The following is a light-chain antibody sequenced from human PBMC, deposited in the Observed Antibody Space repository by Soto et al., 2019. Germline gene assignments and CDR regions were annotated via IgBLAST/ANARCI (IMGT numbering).Light chain of an antibody. Sequence: EIVMTQSPATLSVSPGERATLSYRASQSVSSNLAWYQQKPGQAPRLLIYGASTRATGIPARFSGSGSGTEFTLTISSLQSEDYAVYYCQQYDSLPPLFTFGPGTKV. V-gene: IGKV3-15*01. CDR2: GAS. J-gene: IGKJ3*01. CDR1: QSVSSN. CDR3: QQYDSLPPLFT.